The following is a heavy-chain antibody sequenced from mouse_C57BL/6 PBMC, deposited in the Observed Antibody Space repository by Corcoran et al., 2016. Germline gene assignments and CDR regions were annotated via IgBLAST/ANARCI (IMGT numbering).Heavy chain of an antibody. V-gene: IGHV1-76*01. J-gene: IGHJ1*03. D-gene: IGHD1-1*01. CDR3: ARWGYYGSTWYFDV. CDR2: IYPGSGNT. CDR1: GYTFTDYY. Sequence: QVQLKQSGAELVRPGASVKLSCKASGYTFTDYYINWVKQRPGQGLEWIARIYPGSGNTYYNEKFKGKATLTAEKSSSTAYMQLSSLTSEDSAVYFCARWGYYGSTWYFDVWGTGTTVTVSS.